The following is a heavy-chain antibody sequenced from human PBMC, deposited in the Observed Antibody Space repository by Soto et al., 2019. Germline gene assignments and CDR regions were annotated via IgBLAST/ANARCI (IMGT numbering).Heavy chain of an antibody. J-gene: IGHJ4*02. CDR2: ISSSTSHT. Sequence: QVQLVESGGGLVKPGGSLRLSCAVSGFTFSDFYMTWIRQAPGKEQERVSYISSSTSHTNYAHSVEGQFTIIRDNAKNSLFLQMTSLRAKDTAVYYRARGRGAAADYFDFCGQGTLVTVSS. D-gene: IGHD6-13*01. V-gene: IGHV3-11*05. CDR1: GFTFSDFY. CDR3: ARGRGAAADYFDF.